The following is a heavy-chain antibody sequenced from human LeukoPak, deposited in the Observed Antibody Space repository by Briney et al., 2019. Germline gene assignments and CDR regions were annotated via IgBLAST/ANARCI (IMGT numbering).Heavy chain of an antibody. J-gene: IGHJ4*02. CDR3: AKDARHHDYGDWYFDY. V-gene: IGHV3-23*01. Sequence: GGSLRLSCAASGFTFSSYAMSWVRQAPGKGLEWVSAISGSGGSTYYADSVKGRFTISRDNSKNTLYLQMNSLRAEDTAVYYCAKDARHHDYGDWYFDYWGQGTLVTVSS. CDR1: GFTFSSYA. CDR2: ISGSGGST. D-gene: IGHD4-17*01.